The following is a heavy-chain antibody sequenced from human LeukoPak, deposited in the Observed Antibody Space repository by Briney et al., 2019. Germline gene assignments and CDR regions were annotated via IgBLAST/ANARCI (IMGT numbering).Heavy chain of an antibody. CDR1: GYTLTRYY. CDR3: AARRDYYDSSGYLPLDY. J-gene: IGHJ4*02. D-gene: IGHD3-22*01. V-gene: IGHV1-46*03. CDR2: INPRGGGT. Sequence: ASAKDSCMASGYTLTRYYMHWVRHTPGQGLEWMGLINPRGGGTSYATKFQGRVTMTRDTSTSTVYMELTSLRSEETAVYYCAARRDYYDSSGYLPLDYWGQGTLVTVSS.